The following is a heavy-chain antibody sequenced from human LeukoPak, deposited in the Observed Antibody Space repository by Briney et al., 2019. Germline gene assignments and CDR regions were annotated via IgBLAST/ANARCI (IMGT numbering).Heavy chain of an antibody. D-gene: IGHD2-15*01. V-gene: IGHV3-7*01. Sequence: PGGSLRLSCAAAGFSFTTNWMHWDRQTPGKRLEWVAELNEDGTVKYYVDSVKGRFTISRDNAKNSLYSQMNRLRAEDTGVYFCANVPRSTVSYWGRGTLVTVSS. CDR2: LNEDGTVK. CDR3: ANVPRSTVSY. CDR1: GFSFTTNW. J-gene: IGHJ4*02.